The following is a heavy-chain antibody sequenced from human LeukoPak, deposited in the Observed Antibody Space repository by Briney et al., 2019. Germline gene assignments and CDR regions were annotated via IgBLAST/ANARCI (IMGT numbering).Heavy chain of an antibody. D-gene: IGHD6-25*01. J-gene: IGHJ6*03. CDR3: ARNGSGFYHYYYMDV. CDR1: GFTFTDYS. CDR2: ISTVSTYT. V-gene: IGHV3-21*01. Sequence: GGSLTLSCAPSGFTFTDYSMNWVRQAPGKGLEWVAHISTVSTYTHYTDSVKGRFTISRDNRKNLLYLQMSSLGAEDTAVYYCARNGSGFYHYYYMDVWGKGTTVTVSS.